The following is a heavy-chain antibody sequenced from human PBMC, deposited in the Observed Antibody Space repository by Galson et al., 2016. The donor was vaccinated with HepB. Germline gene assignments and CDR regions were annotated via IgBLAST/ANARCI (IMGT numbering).Heavy chain of an antibody. J-gene: IGHJ4*02. CDR2: ISVTSTYT. CDR1: GFTFSDYY. V-gene: IGHV3-11*06. Sequence: SLRLSCAASGFTFSDYYMSWTRQAPGKGLEWVSYISVTSTYTNYADSVKGRFTVPRDNAKNSLYLQMNTLRAEDTAIYYCARDRGSYCGGDCSDYYFDYWGQGTLVTVSS. D-gene: IGHD2-21*02. CDR3: ARDRGSYCGGDCSDYYFDY.